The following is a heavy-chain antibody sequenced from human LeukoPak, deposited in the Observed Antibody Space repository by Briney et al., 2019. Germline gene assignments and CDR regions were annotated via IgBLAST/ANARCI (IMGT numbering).Heavy chain of an antibody. CDR2: ISSSSATI. CDR1: GFTFSSQS. CDR3: ATSSMGDY. Sequence: GSLRLSCAASGFTFSSQSMSWVRQAPGKGLEWVSYISSSSATIYYADSVKGRFTISRDNAKNSLYLQMSGLRADDTAVYYCATSSMGDYWGQGTLVTVSS. D-gene: IGHD3-16*01. J-gene: IGHJ4*02. V-gene: IGHV3-48*01.